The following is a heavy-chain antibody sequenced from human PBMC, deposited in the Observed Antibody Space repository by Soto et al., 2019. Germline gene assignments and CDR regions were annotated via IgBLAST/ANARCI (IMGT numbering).Heavy chain of an antibody. V-gene: IGHV1-2*02. D-gene: IGHD3-10*01. CDR3: ARVIRGAYYNSPLDY. Sequence: ASVKVSSKASGYTFTGYFMHWVRQAPGQGLEWMGWINPYSGGADYAQSFQGRVTMTRDTSISTVYMELSRLRFDDTAMYYCARVIRGAYYNSPLDYWGQGTLVTVSS. CDR2: INPYSGGA. CDR1: GYTFTGYF. J-gene: IGHJ4*02.